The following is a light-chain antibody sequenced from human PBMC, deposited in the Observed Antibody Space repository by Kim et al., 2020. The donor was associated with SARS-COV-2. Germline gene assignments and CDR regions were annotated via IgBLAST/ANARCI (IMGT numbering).Light chain of an antibody. V-gene: IGKV3-15*01. CDR3: QQYKNWPLT. J-gene: IGKJ4*01. CDR1: QSVNID. Sequence: SPGKRVTLSCRASQSVNIDLAWYQQKPGQAPRLLIYGASTRATDIPARFTGSGSGTEFTLTISSLQSEDFGVYFCQQYKNWPLTFGEGTKVDIK. CDR2: GAS.